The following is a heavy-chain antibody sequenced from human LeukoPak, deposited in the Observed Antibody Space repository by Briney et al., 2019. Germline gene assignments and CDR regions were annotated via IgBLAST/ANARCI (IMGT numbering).Heavy chain of an antibody. CDR1: GGSISSSSYY. CDR3: ASPLGYCSSTNCYGDY. Sequence: SETLSLTCTVSGGSISSSSYYWVWIRQPPGKGLEWIGSIYYSGITYYNPSLESRVTILVDTSKNQFSLKLSSVTAADTAVYYCASPLGYCSSTNCYGDYWGLASLVSVSS. V-gene: IGHV4-39*01. J-gene: IGHJ4*01. CDR2: IYYSGIT. D-gene: IGHD2-2*01.